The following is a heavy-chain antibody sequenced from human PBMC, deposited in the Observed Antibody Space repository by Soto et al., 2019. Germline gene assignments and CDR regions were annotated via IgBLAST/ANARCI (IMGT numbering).Heavy chain of an antibody. CDR3: ARVREGTTTYYFDP. D-gene: IGHD1-26*01. Sequence: KTSETLSLTCSVSGGSINSFYWTWIRQSPGKGLEWIGYIYYTGSNTNYNPSLKSRVTISVDTSRNQFSLNLRSVTAADTAVYFCARVREGTTTYYFDPWGQGTLVTVSS. J-gene: IGHJ4*02. CDR2: IYYTGSNT. CDR1: GGSINSFY. V-gene: IGHV4-59*01.